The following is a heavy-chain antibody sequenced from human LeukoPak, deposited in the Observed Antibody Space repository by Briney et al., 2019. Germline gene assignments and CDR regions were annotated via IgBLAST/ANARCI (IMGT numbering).Heavy chain of an antibody. CDR2: ISAYNGNT. CDR1: GYTFTSYD. Sequence: AASVKVSCKASGYTFTSYDINWVRQAPGQGLEWMGWISAYNGNTNYAQKLQGRVTITTDTSTSTAYMELRSLRSDDTAVYYCARVGSGWSKYTADYWGQGTLVTVSS. J-gene: IGHJ4*02. D-gene: IGHD6-19*01. CDR3: ARVGSGWSKYTADY. V-gene: IGHV1-18*01.